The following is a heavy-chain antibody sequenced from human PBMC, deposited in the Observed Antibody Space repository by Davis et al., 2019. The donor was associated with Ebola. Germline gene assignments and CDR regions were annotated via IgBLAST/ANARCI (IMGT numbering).Heavy chain of an antibody. V-gene: IGHV4-59*12. CDR1: GGSISSYY. CDR3: ARDWPSGGYYGMDV. CDR2: IYYSGST. J-gene: IGHJ6*02. Sequence: PSETLSLTCTVSGGSISSYYWSWIRQPPGKGLEWIGYIYYSGSTNYNPSLKSRVTMSVDTSKNQFSLKLSSVTAADTAVYYCARDWPSGGYYGMDVWGQGTTVTVSS. D-gene: IGHD2-15*01.